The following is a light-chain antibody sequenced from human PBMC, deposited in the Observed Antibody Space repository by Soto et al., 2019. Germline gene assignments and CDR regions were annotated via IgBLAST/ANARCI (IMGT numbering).Light chain of an antibody. J-gene: IGLJ1*01. V-gene: IGLV1-40*01. CDR2: GSS. CDR1: SSNIGAGYD. CDR3: QSYDSSLSGYV. Sequence: QSVLTQPPSVSGAPGQRVTISCTGSSSNIGAGYDAHWYQQLPGTAPKLLIYGSSDRPSGVPDRFSASKSGTSASLAITGLQAEDAADYSCQSYDSSLSGYVFGTGTKLTVL.